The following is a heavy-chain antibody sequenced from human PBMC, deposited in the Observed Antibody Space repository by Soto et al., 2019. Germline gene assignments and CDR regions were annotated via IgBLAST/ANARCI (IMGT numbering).Heavy chain of an antibody. J-gene: IGHJ5*02. Sequence: EVQLVESGGGLVQPGGSLRLSCAASGFTFSSYSMNWVRQARGKGLGWVSYISSSSSTIDYADSVRGRFTISRDNAKNSLYLQMNSLRAEDTAVYYCASYSGAATQYTWFDHWRQGTLVTVSS. CDR1: GFTFSSYS. V-gene: IGHV3-48*01. D-gene: IGHD2-21*01. CDR3: ASYSGAATQYTWFDH. CDR2: ISSSSSTI.